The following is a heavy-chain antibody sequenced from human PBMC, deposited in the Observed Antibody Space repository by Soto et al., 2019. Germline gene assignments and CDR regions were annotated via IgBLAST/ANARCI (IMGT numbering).Heavy chain of an antibody. D-gene: IGHD6-13*01. J-gene: IGHJ5*02. CDR1: GFTFSSYG. CDR3: AKDQIGRSWQRPNWFDP. CDR2: ISYDGSNK. Sequence: QVQLVESGGGVVQPGRSLRLSCAASGFTFSSYGMHWVRQAPGKGLEWVAVISYDGSNKYYADSVKGRFTISRDNSKNTLYLQMNSLRAEDTAVYYCAKDQIGRSWQRPNWFDPWGQGTLVTVSS. V-gene: IGHV3-30*18.